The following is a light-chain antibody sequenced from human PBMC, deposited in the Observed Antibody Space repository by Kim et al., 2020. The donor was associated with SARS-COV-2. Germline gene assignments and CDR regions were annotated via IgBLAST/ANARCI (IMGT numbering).Light chain of an antibody. CDR2: DVN. J-gene: IGLJ1*01. V-gene: IGLV2-14*03. CDR1: ISDVGASDC. CDR3: ASFTSKSTPS. Sequence: GQSITHSCSETISDVGASDCVSWYQQHPGKAPKLMIYDVNNRPSGVSNRFSGSKSDNTASLTISGLQPEDEADYYCASFTSKSTPSFGTGTKVTVL.